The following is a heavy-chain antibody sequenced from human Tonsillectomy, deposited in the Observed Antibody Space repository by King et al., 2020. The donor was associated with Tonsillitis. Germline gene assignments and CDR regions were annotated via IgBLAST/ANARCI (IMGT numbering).Heavy chain of an antibody. D-gene: IGHD2-2*01. Sequence: VQLVESGGGLVQPGGSLRLSCAASGFTFSSYAMRGVRQAPGKGLELGASRSGSCGRTYYAGSVKGRFTISRDNSKNTLYLQMNSLIAEDTAVYYFAKRRYQLLFFFDYWGQGTLVTVSS. CDR2: RSGSCGRT. J-gene: IGHJ4*02. CDR3: AKRRYQLLFFFDY. CDR1: GFTFSSYA. V-gene: IGHV3-23*04.